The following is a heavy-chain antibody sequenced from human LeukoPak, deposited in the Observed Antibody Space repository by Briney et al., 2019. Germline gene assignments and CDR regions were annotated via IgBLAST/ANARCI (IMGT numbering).Heavy chain of an antibody. Sequence: GGTLRLSCAASGFTFSSYGMSWVRQAPGKGLEWVSAISGSGGSTYYADSVKGRFTISRDNSKNTLYLQMNSLRAEDTAVYYCAKDPRYCRSTRCGGVDAFDIWGQGTMVTVSS. D-gene: IGHD2-2*01. V-gene: IGHV3-23*01. CDR1: GFTFSSYG. J-gene: IGHJ3*02. CDR2: ISGSGGST. CDR3: AKDPRYCRSTRCGGVDAFDI.